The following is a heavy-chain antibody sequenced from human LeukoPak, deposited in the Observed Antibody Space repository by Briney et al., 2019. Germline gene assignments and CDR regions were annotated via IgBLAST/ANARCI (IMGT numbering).Heavy chain of an antibody. CDR3: AREARYYDSSGYYRVIDY. J-gene: IGHJ4*02. Sequence: GGSLRLSCTASGFNFGIYGMHWVRQAPGKGLEWVAVMWDDGTNEYYVESVKGRFTISRDNGKRTLYLQMNSLRAEDTAVYYCAREARYYDSSGYYRVIDYWGQGTLVTVSS. V-gene: IGHV3-33*01. D-gene: IGHD3-22*01. CDR2: MWDDGTNE. CDR1: GFNFGIYG.